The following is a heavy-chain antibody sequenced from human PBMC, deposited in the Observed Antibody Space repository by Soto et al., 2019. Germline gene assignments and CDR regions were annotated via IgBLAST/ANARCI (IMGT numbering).Heavy chain of an antibody. CDR2: ISGSGGST. Sequence: PGGSLRLSCAASGFTFSSYAMSWVRQAPGKGLEWVSAISGSGGSTYYADSVKGRFTISRDNSKNTLYLQMDSLRAEDTAVYYCAKIGLPGYSSSWEGSNWFDPWGQGTLVTVSS. CDR1: GFTFSSYA. CDR3: AKIGLPGYSSSWEGSNWFDP. D-gene: IGHD6-13*01. J-gene: IGHJ5*02. V-gene: IGHV3-23*01.